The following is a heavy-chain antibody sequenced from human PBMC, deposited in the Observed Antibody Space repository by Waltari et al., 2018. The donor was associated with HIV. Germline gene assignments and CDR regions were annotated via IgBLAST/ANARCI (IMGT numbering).Heavy chain of an antibody. CDR2: IRYDGSNE. J-gene: IGHJ4*02. V-gene: IGHV3-30*02. CDR1: GFTFSSYG. Sequence: QVQLVESGGGVVQPGGSLRLSCAASGFTFSSYGMHWVRQAPGRGLEWVAFIRYDGSNEYYADSVKDRFTISRDKSKNTLYLQMNSLRAEDTAVYYCAKPRHYYDSSGLDYWGQGTLVTVSS. CDR3: AKPRHYYDSSGLDY. D-gene: IGHD3-22*01.